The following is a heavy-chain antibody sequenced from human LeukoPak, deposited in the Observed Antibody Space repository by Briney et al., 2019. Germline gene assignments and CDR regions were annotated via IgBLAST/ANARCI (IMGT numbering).Heavy chain of an antibody. J-gene: IGHJ4*02. CDR1: GGSISSYY. CDR2: IYYSGST. CDR3: ARVRLDIAVVFLDY. Sequence: PSETLSLTCTVSGGSISSYYWSWIRQPPGKGLEWIGYIYYSGSTYYNPSLKSRVTISVDTSKNQFSLKLSSVTAADTAVYYCARVRLDIAVVFLDYWGQGTLVTVSS. V-gene: IGHV4-59*12. D-gene: IGHD6-19*01.